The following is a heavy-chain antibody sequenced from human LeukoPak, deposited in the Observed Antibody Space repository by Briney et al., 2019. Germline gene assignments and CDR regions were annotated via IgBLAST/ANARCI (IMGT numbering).Heavy chain of an antibody. CDR2: IHHSGRA. Sequence: PSETLSLTCAVSGESISSDNAYYWSWARQPPGQGLEWIGEIHHSGRANYDSSFKSRVTISVDKSRNQISLELNSVTAADTAVYHCGRGTDYVWETWGQGTLVTVSS. CDR1: GESISSDNAYY. J-gene: IGHJ4*02. CDR3: GRGTDYVWET. D-gene: IGHD3-16*01. V-gene: IGHV4-4*02.